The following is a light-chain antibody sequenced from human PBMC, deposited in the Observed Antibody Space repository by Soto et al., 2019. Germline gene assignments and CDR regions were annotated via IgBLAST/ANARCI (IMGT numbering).Light chain of an antibody. Sequence: NFMLTQPHSVSDSPGKTVIISCTRSRGSIASNYVQWYQQRPGSSPTTVIYEDNQRPSGVHDRFSGSIDSSSNSASLTISVLETEDEADYFCQSYDATNQVFGGGTKLTVL. CDR1: RGSIASNY. J-gene: IGLJ3*02. CDR3: QSYDATNQV. V-gene: IGLV6-57*01. CDR2: EDN.